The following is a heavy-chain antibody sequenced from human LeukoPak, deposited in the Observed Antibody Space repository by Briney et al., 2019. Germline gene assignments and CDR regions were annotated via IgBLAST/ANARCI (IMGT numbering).Heavy chain of an antibody. J-gene: IGHJ4*02. CDR3: ASTTVITRIDY. CDR2: MYYSGST. Sequence: SETLSLTCTVSGGSISSYYWSWIRQPPGKGLEWIGYMYYSGSTNYNPSLKSRVTISVDTSKNQFSLKLSSVTAADTAVYYCASTTVITRIDYWGQGTLVTVSS. V-gene: IGHV4-59*01. D-gene: IGHD4-23*01. CDR1: GGSISSYY.